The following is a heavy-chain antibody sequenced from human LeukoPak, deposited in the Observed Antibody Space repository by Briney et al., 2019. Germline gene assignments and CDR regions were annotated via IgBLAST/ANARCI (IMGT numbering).Heavy chain of an antibody. J-gene: IGHJ4*02. CDR3: VRAYDILTGPEY. CDR1: GFTFSRYG. CDR2: IWYDGSNK. V-gene: IGHV3-33*01. Sequence: PGGSLRLSCAASGFTFSRYGTHWVRQAPGKGLEWVAVIWYDGSNKYYADSVKGRFTISRDNSKNMLYLQMNSLSAEDPAVYYCVRAYDILTGPEYWGQGTLVTVSS. D-gene: IGHD3-9*01.